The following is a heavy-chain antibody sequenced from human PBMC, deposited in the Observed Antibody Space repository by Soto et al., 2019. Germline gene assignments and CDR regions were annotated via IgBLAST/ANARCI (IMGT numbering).Heavy chain of an antibody. J-gene: IGHJ6*02. V-gene: IGHV5-51*01. CDR3: ATSTRGNYGSYGYYYSYGMDV. CDR1: GYSFTSYW. D-gene: IGHD2-15*01. Sequence: GESLKISCKGSGYSFTSYWIGWVRQMPGKGLEWMGIIYPGDSDTRYSPSFQGQVTISADKSISTAYLQWSSLKASDTAMYYCATSTRGNYGSYGYYYSYGMDVWGQGTTVTVSS. CDR2: IYPGDSDT.